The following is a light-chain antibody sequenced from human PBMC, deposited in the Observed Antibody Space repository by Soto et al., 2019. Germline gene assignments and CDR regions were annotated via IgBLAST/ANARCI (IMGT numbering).Light chain of an antibody. CDR1: QNVNTY. J-gene: IGKJ4*01. V-gene: IGKV3-11*01. CDR3: QQSGVWPRT. CDR2: DAS. Sequence: EIVLTHSPATLSLSPWERATLSCKTSQNVNTYLAWYQHKPGQAPSLLIYDASNRASGIPARFSGSGSGTDFNLTSRSLEPAEFAVYYCQQSGVWPRTVGVGAKV.